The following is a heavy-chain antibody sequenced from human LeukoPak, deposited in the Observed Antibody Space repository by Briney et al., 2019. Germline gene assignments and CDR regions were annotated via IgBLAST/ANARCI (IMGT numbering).Heavy chain of an antibody. CDR1: VGSFSRNSDY. V-gene: IGHV4-61*01. J-gene: IGHJ5*02. D-gene: IGHD3-10*01. Sequence: SETLSLTCTVSVGSFSRNSDYWGWLRQPPGRGLEGVGYIHYSGSTNYNPSLKHRVHISIDPYKKQLSLKLSSVTAADTAVYYCARDFNYYGSGSFWFDPRGQGNLVTVPS. CDR3: ARDFNYYGSGSFWFDP. CDR2: IHYSGST.